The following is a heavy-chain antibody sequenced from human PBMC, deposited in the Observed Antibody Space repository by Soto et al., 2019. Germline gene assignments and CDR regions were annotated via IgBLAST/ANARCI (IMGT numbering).Heavy chain of an antibody. J-gene: IGHJ6*03. V-gene: IGHV1-69*02. D-gene: IGHD2-21*01. Sequence: QVQLVQSGAELKKPGSSVKVSCEASGGSFTSYSFTWVRQAPGRGLEWMARIIPIQGKANYALKFQDGVTITADRSTRTVYMELTSRRPEDTAVYFCAKSLLFVDHGYMDVWGKGTTVTVSS. CDR3: AKSLLFVDHGYMDV. CDR1: GGSFTSYS. CDR2: IIPIQGKA.